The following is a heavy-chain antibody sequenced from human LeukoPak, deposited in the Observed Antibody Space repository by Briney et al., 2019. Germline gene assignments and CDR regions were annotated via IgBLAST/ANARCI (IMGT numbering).Heavy chain of an antibody. D-gene: IGHD2-15*01. CDR1: GGSISSYY. V-gene: IGHV4-59*01. CDR3: ARVSSSYYYYYMDV. CDR2: IYYSGST. J-gene: IGHJ6*03. Sequence: PSETLFLTCTVSGGSISSYYWSWIRQPPGKGLEWIGYIYYSGSTNYNPSLKSRVTISVDTSKNQFSLKLSSVTAADTAVYYCARVSSSYYYYYMDVWGKGTTVTVSS.